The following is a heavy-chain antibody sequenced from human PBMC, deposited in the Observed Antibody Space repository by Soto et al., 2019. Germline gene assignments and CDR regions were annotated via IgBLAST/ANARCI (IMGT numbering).Heavy chain of an antibody. CDR3: ARLRPYDFWSGYHESTDY. Sequence: PSETLSLTCTVSGGSVSSGSYYWSWIRQPPGKGLEWIGYIYYSGSTNYNPSLKSRVTISVDTSKNQFSLKLSSVTAADTAVYYCARLRPYDFWSGYHESTDYWGQGTLVTVS. V-gene: IGHV4-61*01. CDR1: GGSVSSGSYY. J-gene: IGHJ4*02. D-gene: IGHD3-3*01. CDR2: IYYSGST.